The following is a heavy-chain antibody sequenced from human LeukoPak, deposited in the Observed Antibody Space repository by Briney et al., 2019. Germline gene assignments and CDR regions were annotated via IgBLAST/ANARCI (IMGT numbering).Heavy chain of an antibody. J-gene: IGHJ3*02. Sequence: PGRSLRLSCAASGFTFSDYYMSWIRQAPGKGLEWVSYISSSSSYTNYADSVKGRFTISRDNAKNSLYLQMNSLRAEDTAVYYCAREWAGYDAFDIWGRGTMVTVSS. CDR1: GFTFSDYY. V-gene: IGHV3-11*05. CDR3: AREWAGYDAFDI. CDR2: ISSSSSYT. D-gene: IGHD2-2*03.